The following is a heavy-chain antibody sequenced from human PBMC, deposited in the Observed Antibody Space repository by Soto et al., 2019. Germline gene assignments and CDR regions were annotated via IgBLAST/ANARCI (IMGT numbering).Heavy chain of an antibody. J-gene: IGHJ3*02. V-gene: IGHV3-66*01. CDR2: IYSGGST. D-gene: IGHD3-16*01. Sequence: SLRLSCAASGLTVSSNYMSWVRQAPGKGLEWVSVIYSGGSTYYADSVKGRFTISRDNSKNTLYLQMNSLRAEDTAVYYCARDRSRFYRKGGGDAFDIWGQGTMVTVSS. CDR3: ARDRSRFYRKGGGDAFDI. CDR1: GLTVSSNY.